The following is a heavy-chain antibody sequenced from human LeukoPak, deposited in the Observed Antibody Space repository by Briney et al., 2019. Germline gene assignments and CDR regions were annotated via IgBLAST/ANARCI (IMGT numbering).Heavy chain of an antibody. J-gene: IGHJ5*02. D-gene: IGHD2-2*01. Sequence: PSETLSLTCTVSGGSISSSSYYWGWIRQPPGKGLEWIGSIYYSGSTYYNPSPKSRVTISVDTPKNQFSLKLSSVTAADTAVYYCARGYCSSTSCLRNWFDPWGQGTLVTVSS. CDR2: IYYSGST. V-gene: IGHV4-39*07. CDR3: ARGYCSSTSCLRNWFDP. CDR1: GGSISSSSYY.